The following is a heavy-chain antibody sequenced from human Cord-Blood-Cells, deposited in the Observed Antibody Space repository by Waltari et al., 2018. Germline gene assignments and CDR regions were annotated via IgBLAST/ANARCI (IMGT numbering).Heavy chain of an antibody. V-gene: IGHV1-69*12. CDR3: APDSEGYCSSTSCYDY. J-gene: IGHJ4*02. CDR2: LTPIVGTG. D-gene: IGHD2-2*01. Sequence: QVQLVQSGADVKKPGSSVNVSCKASGGTFSIYAISWVRPAPGQGLEWMGGLTPIVGTGNYAQKFQGSVTITADESTSTAYMELSSRRSEDTAVAYWAPDSEGYCSSTSCYDYWGQGTLVTVSS. CDR1: GGTFSIYA.